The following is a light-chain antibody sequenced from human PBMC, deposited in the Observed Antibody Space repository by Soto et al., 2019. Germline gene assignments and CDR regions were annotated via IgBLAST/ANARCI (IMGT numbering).Light chain of an antibody. CDR3: QQYET. V-gene: IGKV1-5*01. CDR2: DAS. J-gene: IGKJ1*01. Sequence: DIQMTQSPSTLSASVGDRVTITCRASQSISSWLAWYQQKPGKAPKFLIYDASSLESGVPSRFSGSGSGTEFTLTLSSLQPDDFATYYCQQYETFGQGTKVEIK. CDR1: QSISSW.